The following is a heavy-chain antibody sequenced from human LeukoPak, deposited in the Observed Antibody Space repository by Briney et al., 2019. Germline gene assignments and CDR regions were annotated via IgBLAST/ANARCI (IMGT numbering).Heavy chain of an antibody. CDR3: VKLPYSDTSAYYVDY. Sequence: GRSLRLSCSASGFTFSTSAIHWVRQAPAKGLDYVSAISSNGGSTYYAGSVKGRFTISRDNSKNTLSLQMSSLRPEDTAVYYCVKLPYSDTSAYYVDYWGQGTLVTVSS. V-gene: IGHV3-64D*06. CDR1: GFTFSTSA. J-gene: IGHJ4*02. D-gene: IGHD3-22*01. CDR2: ISSNGGST.